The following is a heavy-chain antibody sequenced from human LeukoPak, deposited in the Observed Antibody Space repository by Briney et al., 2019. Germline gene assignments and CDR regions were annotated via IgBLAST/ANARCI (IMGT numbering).Heavy chain of an antibody. CDR1: GDXFSSNSAV. CDR3: TRGGAAAGFDY. Sequence: SQTLSLTCALSGDXFSSNSAVWNWLRQSPSRGLEWLGRTYYRSNWYNDYALSVNGRITVNPDTSKNQFSLQLNSVTPEDTAVYYCTRGGAAAGFDYWGQGTLVTVSS. D-gene: IGHD6-13*01. V-gene: IGHV6-1*01. CDR2: TYYRSNWYN. J-gene: IGHJ4*02.